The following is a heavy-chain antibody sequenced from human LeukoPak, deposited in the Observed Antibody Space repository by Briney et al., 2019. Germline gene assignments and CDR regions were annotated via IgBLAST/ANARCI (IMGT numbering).Heavy chain of an antibody. CDR3: AKRTTIFVRDPFDY. CDR1: GFTFSSYA. CDR2: IRGSGGNT. Sequence: PGGSLRLSCAASGFTFSSYAINWVRQAPGKGLEWVSAIRGSGGNTYYADSVKGRFTISRDNSKNTLYLQMNSLRAEDTAVYYCAKRTTIFVRDPFDYWGQGTLVTVSA. D-gene: IGHD3-3*01. J-gene: IGHJ4*02. V-gene: IGHV3-23*01.